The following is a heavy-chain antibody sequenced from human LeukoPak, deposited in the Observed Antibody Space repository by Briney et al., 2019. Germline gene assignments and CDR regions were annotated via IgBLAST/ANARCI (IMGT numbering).Heavy chain of an antibody. Sequence: SETLSLTCTVSGGSISSYYWSWIRQPPGKGLEWIGNIYYSGSTYYNPSLKSRVTISVDTSKNQFSLKLSSVTAADTAVYYCARHIVATHYYYYYMDVWGKGTTVTISS. CDR1: GGSISSYY. CDR2: IYYSGST. J-gene: IGHJ6*03. D-gene: IGHD5-12*01. V-gene: IGHV4-59*04. CDR3: ARHIVATHYYYYYMDV.